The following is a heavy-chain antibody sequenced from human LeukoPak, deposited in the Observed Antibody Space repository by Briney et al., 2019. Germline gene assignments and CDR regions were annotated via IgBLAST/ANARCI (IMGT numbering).Heavy chain of an antibody. CDR1: GGSISSRNYD. D-gene: IGHD2-21*02. V-gene: IGHV4-61*01. CDR2: IYYSRST. Sequence: PSETLSLTSTGSGGSISSRNYDWSWIRQPPGKVLVRNGHIYYSRSTNYTPSLKSRVTISVVTSKNQFSLKLSSVTAADTAVYYCARVSPYCGGDCHPFDYWGQGTLVTVSS. J-gene: IGHJ4*02. CDR3: ARVSPYCGGDCHPFDY.